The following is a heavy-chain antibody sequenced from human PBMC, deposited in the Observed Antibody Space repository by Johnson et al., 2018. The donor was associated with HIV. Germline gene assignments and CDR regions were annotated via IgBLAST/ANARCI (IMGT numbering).Heavy chain of an antibody. V-gene: IGHV3-30*04. CDR3: VRDQGSGWPTNAFDI. J-gene: IGHJ3*02. CDR2: ITYDGRNK. D-gene: IGHD6-19*01. Sequence: QVQLVESGGGVMQPGKSLRLSCEASGFTFRSYAMHWVRQAPGKGLEWVAVITYDGRNKYYADSVKGRFIIFRDNSKNLTNLQMNGLSDEDTADYYCVRDQGSGWPTNAFDIWGQGTMVTVSS. CDR1: GFTFRSYA.